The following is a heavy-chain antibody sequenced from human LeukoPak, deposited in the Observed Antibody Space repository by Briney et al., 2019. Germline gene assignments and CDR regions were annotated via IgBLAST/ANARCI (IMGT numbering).Heavy chain of an antibody. Sequence: GASVKVSCKASGYTFTGYYMHWVRQAPGQGLEWMGWINPNSGGTIYAQKFQGRVTMTEDTSTDTAYMELSSLRSEDTAVYYCATDLCSGGSCYSNWFDPWGQGTLVTVSS. CDR1: GYTFTGYY. CDR3: ATDLCSGGSCYSNWFDP. J-gene: IGHJ5*02. D-gene: IGHD2-15*01. V-gene: IGHV1-2*02. CDR2: INPNSGGT.